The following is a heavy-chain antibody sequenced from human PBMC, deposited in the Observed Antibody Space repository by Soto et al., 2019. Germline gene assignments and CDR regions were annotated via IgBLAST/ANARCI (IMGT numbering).Heavy chain of an antibody. V-gene: IGHV3-30*09. D-gene: IGHD3-10*01. Sequence: QVQLVESGGGVVQPGRSLRLSCAASGFIFSTYVMYWVRQAPGKGLEWVAFMSLDGTTKYYADSVKGRFAISRDNSKNTLYLQMNSLRPEDTGVYYCAREVLWSRYFDYWGQGTLVTVSS. CDR2: MSLDGTTK. CDR3: AREVLWSRYFDY. J-gene: IGHJ4*02. CDR1: GFIFSTYV.